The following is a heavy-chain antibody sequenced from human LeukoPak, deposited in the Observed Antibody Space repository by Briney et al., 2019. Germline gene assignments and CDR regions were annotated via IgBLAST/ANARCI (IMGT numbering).Heavy chain of an antibody. CDR3: TTRSGIRIAAAGTPGFDY. CDR2: IKSKTDGGTT. J-gene: IGHJ4*01. D-gene: IGHD6-13*01. V-gene: IGHV3-15*07. CDR1: GFTFSNAW. Sequence: GGSLRLSCAASGFTFSNAWMNWVRQAPGKGLEWVGRIKSKTDGGTTDYAAPVKGRFTISRDDSKNTLYLQMNSLKTEDTAVYYCTTRSGIRIAAAGTPGFDYWGQEPWSPSPQ.